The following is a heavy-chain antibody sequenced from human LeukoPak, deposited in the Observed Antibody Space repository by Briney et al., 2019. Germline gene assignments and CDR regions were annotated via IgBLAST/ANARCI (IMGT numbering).Heavy chain of an antibody. CDR1: GFSLNTSGVG. V-gene: IGHV2-5*02. CDR2: IYWDDDK. CDR3: ALTKYTSTTPGWFDP. Sequence: SGPTLVKPTQTLALTCTFSGFSLNTSGVGVGWIRQPPGKALEWLALIYWDDDKRYSPSLKSRLSITKDTSKNQVVLTMTNVDPVDTATYYCALTKYTSTTPGWFDPWGQGTLVTVSS. D-gene: IGHD6-19*01. J-gene: IGHJ5*02.